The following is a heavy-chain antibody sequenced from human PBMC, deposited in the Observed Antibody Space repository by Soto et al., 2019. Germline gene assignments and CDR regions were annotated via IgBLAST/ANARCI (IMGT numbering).Heavy chain of an antibody. V-gene: IGHV4-34*01. D-gene: IGHD7-27*01. CDR1: GGSFSGYY. CDR2: INHSGST. Sequence: SETLSLTCAVYGGSFSGYYWSWIRQPPGKGLEWIGEINHSGSTNYNPSLKSRVTISVDTSKNQFSLKLSSVTAADTAVYYCARLPITGVRRYYFLYWVQTSLVTVSS. J-gene: IGHJ4*02. CDR3: ARLPITGVRRYYFLY.